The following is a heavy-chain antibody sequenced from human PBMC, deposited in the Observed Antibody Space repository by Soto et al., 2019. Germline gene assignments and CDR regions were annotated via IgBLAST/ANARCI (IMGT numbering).Heavy chain of an antibody. CDR1: GGSISSGGYY. V-gene: IGHV4-31*03. CDR3: AGAPTLSMIAVVIPYYFDY. J-gene: IGHJ4*02. CDR2: IYYSGST. D-gene: IGHD3-22*01. Sequence: PSETLSLTCTVSGGSISSGGYYWSWIRQHPGKGLEWIGYIYYSGSTYYNPSLKSRVTISVDTSKNQFSLKLSSVTAADTAVYYCAGAPTLSMIAVVIPYYFDYWGQGTQVTVSS.